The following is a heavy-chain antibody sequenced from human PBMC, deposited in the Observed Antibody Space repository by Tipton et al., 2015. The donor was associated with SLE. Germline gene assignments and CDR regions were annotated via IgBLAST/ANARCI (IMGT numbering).Heavy chain of an antibody. CDR2: ISGSGGRT. CDR3: AKDVDTAMVPYYYYGMDV. V-gene: IGHV3-23*01. Sequence: SLRLSCAASGFTFSSYAMSWVRQAPGKGLEWVSAISGSGGRTYYAASVKGRFTISRDNSKNTLYLQMNSLRAEDTAVYYCAKDVDTAMVPYYYYGMDVWGQGTTVTVSS. D-gene: IGHD5-18*01. J-gene: IGHJ6*02. CDR1: GFTFSSYA.